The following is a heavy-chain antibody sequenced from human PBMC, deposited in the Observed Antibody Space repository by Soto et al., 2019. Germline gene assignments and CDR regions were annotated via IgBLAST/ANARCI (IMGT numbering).Heavy chain of an antibody. CDR2: IIPIFGTA. Sequence: QVQLVQSGAEVKKPGSSMKVSCEASGGTLSSYAISWVRQAPGQGLEWMGGIIPIFGTANYAQKFQGRVTITADESTSTAYMELSSLRSEDTAVYYCASAGYSSRTINFDYWGQGTLVTVPS. CDR1: GGTLSSYA. D-gene: IGHD6-13*01. J-gene: IGHJ4*02. V-gene: IGHV1-69*01. CDR3: ASAGYSSRTINFDY.